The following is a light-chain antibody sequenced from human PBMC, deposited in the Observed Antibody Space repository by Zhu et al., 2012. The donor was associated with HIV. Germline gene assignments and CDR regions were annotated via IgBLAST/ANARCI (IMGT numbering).Light chain of an antibody. Sequence: EIILTQSPATLSLSPRERATLSCRASQSVSSSYLAWYQQKPGQTPRLLIYGASTRATGIPDRFSGSGSGTDFTLAINRLQPEDFAVYYCQQYSNSQTFGQGTKVEIK. CDR3: QQYSNSQT. CDR1: QSVSSSY. V-gene: IGKV3-20*01. J-gene: IGKJ1*01. CDR2: GAS.